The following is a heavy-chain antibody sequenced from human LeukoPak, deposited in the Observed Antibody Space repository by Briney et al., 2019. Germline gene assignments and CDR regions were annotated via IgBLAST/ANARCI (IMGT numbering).Heavy chain of an antibody. V-gene: IGHV3-23*01. D-gene: IGHD6-6*01. Sequence: GGSLRLSCAASGFTFDSYAMNWVRQAPGKGLEWVSTVSGSSGSTYYADDSVKGRFTISRDNSKNTLYLHINSLRAEDSAVYYCAKDRQGSYFDHWGQGTLVTVSS. CDR3: AKDRQGSYFDH. J-gene: IGHJ4*02. CDR1: GFTFDSYA. CDR2: VSGSSGST.